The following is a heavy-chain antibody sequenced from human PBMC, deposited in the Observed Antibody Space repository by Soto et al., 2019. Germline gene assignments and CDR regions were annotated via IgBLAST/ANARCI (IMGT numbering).Heavy chain of an antibody. CDR1: GFIFSNYW. J-gene: IGHJ3*02. D-gene: IGHD3-9*01. CDR3: ARATPYYDILTGLPSSAFDI. CDR2: IRQDGSEK. Sequence: GGSLRLSCAASGFIFSNYWMSWVRQAPGKGLERVANIRQDGSEKYYVDSVKGRFTISRDNVKNSLYLQMDSLRAEDTAVYYCARATPYYDILTGLPSSAFDIWGQGTMVTVSS. V-gene: IGHV3-7*01.